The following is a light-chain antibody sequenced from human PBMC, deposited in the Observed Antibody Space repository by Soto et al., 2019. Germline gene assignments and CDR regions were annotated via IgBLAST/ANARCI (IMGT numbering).Light chain of an antibody. V-gene: IGKV3-11*01. Sequence: EIVMTQSPATLSVSPGERATLSCRASQSVSSNLAWYQQEPGQAPRLLIYAASNRATGIPTRFSGSGSGTDFTLTISSLEPEDFGVYYCQQRSDWPPSLTFGGGTKVEIK. J-gene: IGKJ4*01. CDR2: AAS. CDR1: QSVSSN. CDR3: QQRSDWPPSLT.